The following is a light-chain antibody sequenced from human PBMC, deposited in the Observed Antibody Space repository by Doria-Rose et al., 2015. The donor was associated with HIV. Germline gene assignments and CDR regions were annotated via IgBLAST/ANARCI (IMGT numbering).Light chain of an antibody. CDR1: QGISRY. Sequence: DTRMTQSPSFLSASVGVRVTITCRASQGISRYLAWYQQKPGQAPTLLIFGASTLQSGVPSRFSGSGSGTEFTLTISSLQPEDFATYYCQQFDSFPRTFGQGTKVELK. J-gene: IGKJ1*01. CDR2: GAS. V-gene: IGKV1-9*01. CDR3: QQFDSFPRT.